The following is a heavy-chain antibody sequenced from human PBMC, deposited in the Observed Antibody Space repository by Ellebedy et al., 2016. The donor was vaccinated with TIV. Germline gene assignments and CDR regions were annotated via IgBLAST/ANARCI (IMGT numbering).Heavy chain of an antibody. D-gene: IGHD2-15*01. CDR2: TRYDGSNK. V-gene: IGHV3-30*02. CDR3: AKDLLGWAGGFYDY. CDR1: GFTFSDYG. J-gene: IGHJ4*02. Sequence: PGGSLRLSCTASGFTFSDYGMHWVRQAPGKGLEWVAFTRYDGSNKYYADSVKGRFTISRDNSKNTLYLQMNTLRAEDTAVYYCAKDLLGWAGGFYDYWGQGTLVTVSS.